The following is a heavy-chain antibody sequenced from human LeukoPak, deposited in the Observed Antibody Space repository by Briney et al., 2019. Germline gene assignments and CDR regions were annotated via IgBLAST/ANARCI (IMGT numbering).Heavy chain of an antibody. V-gene: IGHV4-39*07. CDR3: ARGPQWLETDY. CDR2: IYYSGST. Sequence: PSETLSLTCTVSGGSLSSYYWSWIRQPPGKGLEWIGSIYYSGSTYYNPSLKSRVTISVDTSKNQFSLKLSSVTAADTAVYYCARGPQWLETDYWGQGTLVTVSS. CDR1: GGSLSSYY. J-gene: IGHJ4*02. D-gene: IGHD6-19*01.